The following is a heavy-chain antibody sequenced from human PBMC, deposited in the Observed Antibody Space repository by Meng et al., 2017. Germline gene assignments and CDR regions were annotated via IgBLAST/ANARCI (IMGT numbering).Heavy chain of an antibody. J-gene: IGHJ4*02. V-gene: IGHV4-34*01. CDR2: INHSGST. CDR1: GGSFSGYY. Sequence: SETLSPTCAVYGGSFSGYYWSWIRQPPGKGLEWIGEINHSGSTNYNPSLKSRVTISVDTSKNQFSLKLSSVTAADTAVYYCARGRRFIAAERSTEIDYWGQGTLVTVSS. D-gene: IGHD6-13*01. CDR3: ARGRRFIAAERSTEIDY.